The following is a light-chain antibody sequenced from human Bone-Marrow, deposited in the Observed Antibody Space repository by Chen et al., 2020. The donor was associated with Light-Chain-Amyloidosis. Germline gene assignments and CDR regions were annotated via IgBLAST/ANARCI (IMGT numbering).Light chain of an antibody. J-gene: IGKJ4*01. V-gene: IGKV3-20*01. CDR3: QQYGTSPLT. Sequence: EIVLTQSPGTLALSPGEGANLSCRASQTISSNYLTWYQQKVGQAPRLLMYGSSSRATGIPDRFTGSGSGTDFTLTINRLEPEDVAMYYCQQYGTSPLTFGGGTKVEIK. CDR2: GSS. CDR1: QTISSNY.